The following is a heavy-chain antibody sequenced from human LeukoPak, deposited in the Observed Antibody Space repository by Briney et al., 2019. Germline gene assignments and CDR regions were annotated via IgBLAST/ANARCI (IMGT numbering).Heavy chain of an antibody. CDR1: GFTFSSYG. Sequence: GRSLRLSCAAPGFTFSSYGMHWVRQAPGKGLEWVAVIWYDGSNKYYADSVKGRFTISRDNSKNTLYLQMNSLRAEDTAVYYCARDRDSSSWYNWFDPWGQGTLVTVSS. CDR3: ARDRDSSSWYNWFDP. CDR2: IWYDGSNK. D-gene: IGHD6-13*01. V-gene: IGHV3-33*01. J-gene: IGHJ5*02.